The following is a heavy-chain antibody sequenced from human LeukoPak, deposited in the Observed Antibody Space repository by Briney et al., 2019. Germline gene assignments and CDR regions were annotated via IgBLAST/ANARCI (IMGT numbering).Heavy chain of an antibody. V-gene: IGHV3-33*06. CDR2: IWYDGSNK. J-gene: IGHJ3*02. CDR3: AKGQSEENPDDAFDI. Sequence: PGGSLRLSCAASGFTFSSYGMHWVRQAPDKGLEWLAVIWYDGSNKYYADSVKGRFTISRHNSKNTLYLQMNSLRAEDTAVYYCAKGQSEENPDDAFDIWGQGTMVTVSS. D-gene: IGHD5-24*01. CDR1: GFTFSSYG.